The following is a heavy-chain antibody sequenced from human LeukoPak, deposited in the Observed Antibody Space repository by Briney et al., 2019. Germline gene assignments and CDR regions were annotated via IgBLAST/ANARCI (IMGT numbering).Heavy chain of an antibody. J-gene: IGHJ4*02. D-gene: IGHD6-19*01. Sequence: GESLKISCAASGFTFSSYSMNWVRQAPEKGLEWVSSISSSSSYIYYADSVKGRFTISRDNAKNSLYLQMNSLRAEDTAVYYCARGIAVAGRKSLSFDYWGQGTLVTVSS. V-gene: IGHV3-21*01. CDR2: ISSSSSYI. CDR3: ARGIAVAGRKSLSFDY. CDR1: GFTFSSYS.